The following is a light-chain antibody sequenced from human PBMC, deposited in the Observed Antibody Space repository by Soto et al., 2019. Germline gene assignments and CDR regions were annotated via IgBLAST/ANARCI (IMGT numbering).Light chain of an antibody. CDR1: QSVSSSY. J-gene: IGKJ1*01. CDR2: GAS. CDR3: YQYGSSPPLT. V-gene: IGKV3-20*01. Sequence: EIVLTQSPGTLSLSPGERATLSCRASQSVSSSYLAWYQQKPGQAPRLLIYGASSRATGIPDRFSGSGSGTNFTLTISRLEPEDFSVDYCYQYGSSPPLTFGQGTKVEIK.